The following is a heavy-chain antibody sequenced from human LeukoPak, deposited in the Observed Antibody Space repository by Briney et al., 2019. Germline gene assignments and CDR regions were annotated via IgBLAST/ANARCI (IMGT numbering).Heavy chain of an antibody. J-gene: IGHJ4*02. D-gene: IGHD3-22*01. CDR3: ARGTYYDSSGYYYVLDY. CDR2: ISYDGRNK. CDR1: GFTFSSYA. V-gene: IGHV3-30*04. Sequence: GGSLRLSCAASGFTFSSYAMHWVRQAPGKGLEWVAVISYDGRNKYYADSVKGRFTISRDNSKNTLYLQMNSLRAEDTAVYYCARGTYYDSSGYYYVLDYWGQGTLVTVSS.